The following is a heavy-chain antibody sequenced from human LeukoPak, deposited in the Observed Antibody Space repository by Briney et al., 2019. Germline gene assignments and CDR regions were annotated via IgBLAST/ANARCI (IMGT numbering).Heavy chain of an antibody. CDR3: ARHPIVGATRPLYYFDY. J-gene: IGHJ4*02. V-gene: IGHV4-39*01. CDR2: IYYSGST. CDR1: GDSISTSRYS. Sequence: SETLSLTWTVSGDSISTSRYSWGWIRQPPGKGLEWIGNIYYSGSTYDNPSIKSRVTISVDPSTNRFSLQLTSVTAADTAVYYCARHPIVGATRPLYYFDYWGQGNLVTVSS. D-gene: IGHD1-26*01.